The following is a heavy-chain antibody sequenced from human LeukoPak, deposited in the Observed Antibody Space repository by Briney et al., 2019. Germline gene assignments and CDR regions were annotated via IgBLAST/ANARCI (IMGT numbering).Heavy chain of an antibody. CDR3: ARDTAGMDV. V-gene: IGHV3-7*01. CDR1: GFTFSSYW. J-gene: IGHJ6*02. Sequence: GGSLRLSCAASGFTFSSYWISRVRQAPGKGLEWVAKVNQDGSEKYYVDSVKGRFAISRDNAKNSLYLQMNSLRAEDTAVYYCARDTAGMDVWGQGTTVTVSS. D-gene: IGHD4-17*01. CDR2: VNQDGSEK.